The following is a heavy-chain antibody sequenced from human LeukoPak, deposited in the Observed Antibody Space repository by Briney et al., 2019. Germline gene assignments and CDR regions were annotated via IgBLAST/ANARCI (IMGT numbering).Heavy chain of an antibody. CDR3: ARAQAVGATFDY. CDR1: GYTFTSYG. V-gene: IGHV1-46*01. Sequence: ASVKVSCKASGYTFTSYGISRVRQAPGQGLEWMGIINPSGGSTSYAQKFQGRVTMTRDMSTSTVYMELSSLRSEDTAVYYCARAQAVGATFDYWGQGTLVTVSS. D-gene: IGHD1-26*01. J-gene: IGHJ4*02. CDR2: INPSGGST.